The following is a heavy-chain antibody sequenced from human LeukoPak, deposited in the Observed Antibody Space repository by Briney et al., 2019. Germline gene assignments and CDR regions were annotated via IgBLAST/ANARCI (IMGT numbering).Heavy chain of an antibody. CDR3: AKSLVKWELTLRDAFDI. CDR1: GFTFSSYA. D-gene: IGHD1-26*01. J-gene: IGHJ3*02. Sequence: LSGGSLRLSCAASGFTFSSYAMSWVRQAPGKGLEWVSAISGSGGSTYYADSVKGRFTISRDNAKNSLYLQMNSLRAEDMALYYCAKSLVKWELTLRDAFDIWGQGTMVTVSS. CDR2: ISGSGGST. V-gene: IGHV3-23*01.